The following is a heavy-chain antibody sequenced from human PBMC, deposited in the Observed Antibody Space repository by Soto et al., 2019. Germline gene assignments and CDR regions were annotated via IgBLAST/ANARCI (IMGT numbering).Heavy chain of an antibody. CDR2: IDWDDER. Sequence: SGPTLVNPTQTLTLTCSLSGFSLTTGGMIVSWIRQPPGKALEWLARIDWDDERYYSTSMRTRLTISKDTSKNQVVLTVTNMDPVETGMYYCAFGSATLDYWGQGTLVTAPQ. D-gene: IGHD1-26*01. J-gene: IGHJ4*02. CDR3: AFGSATLDY. V-gene: IGHV2-70*11. CDR1: GFSLTTGGMI.